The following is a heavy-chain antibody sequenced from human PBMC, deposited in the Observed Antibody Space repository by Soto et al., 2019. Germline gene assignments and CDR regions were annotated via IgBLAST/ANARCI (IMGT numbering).Heavy chain of an antibody. J-gene: IGHJ4*02. CDR1: GYTFPRYG. CDR3: ARADCSSTSCYTETDY. V-gene: IGHV1-18*01. CDR2: ISAYNGNT. D-gene: IGHD2-2*02. Sequence: ASVEVSYTASGYTFPRYGLSWVRQAPGQGLEWMGWISAYNGNTNYAQKLQGRVTMTTDTSTSTAYMELRSLRSDDTAVYYCARADCSSTSCYTETDYWGQGALVTVSS.